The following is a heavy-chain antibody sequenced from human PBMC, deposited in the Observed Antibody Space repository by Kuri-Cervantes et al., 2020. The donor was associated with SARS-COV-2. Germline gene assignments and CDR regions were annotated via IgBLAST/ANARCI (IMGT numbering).Heavy chain of an antibody. J-gene: IGHJ6*03. CDR2: IIPIFGIA. V-gene: IGHV1-69*10. CDR1: GGTSSSYA. D-gene: IGHD3-10*01. Sequence: SVKVSCKASGGTSSSYAISWVRQAPGQGLEWMGGIIPIFGIANYAQKFQGRVTITADKSTSTAYMELSSLRSEDTAVYYCARYGGITMVQGVIKGDGGYYYYMDVWGKETTVTVSS. CDR3: ARYGGITMVQGVIKGDGGYYYYMDV.